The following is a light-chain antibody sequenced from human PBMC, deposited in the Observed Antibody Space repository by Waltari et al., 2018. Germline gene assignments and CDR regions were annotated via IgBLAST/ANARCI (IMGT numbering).Light chain of an antibody. V-gene: IGKV1-NL1*01. J-gene: IGKJ1*01. CDR3: QQYYSTLWT. CDR1: QGITNS. CDR2: AAS. Sequence: DIQMTQSPSSLSASVGDRVTITCRASQGITNSLAWYQQKTGKAPKLLLSAASRLEGGVPSRFSGSGSGTDYTLTISSLQPEDFATYYCQQYYSTLWTFGQGTKVEIK.